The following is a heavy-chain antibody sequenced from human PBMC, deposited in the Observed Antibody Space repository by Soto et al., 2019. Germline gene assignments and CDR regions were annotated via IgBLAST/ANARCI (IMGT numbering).Heavy chain of an antibody. J-gene: IGHJ5*02. V-gene: IGHV4-59*01. CDR1: GGSISSYY. CDR3: ARGVPATHNWFDP. Sequence: SETLSLTCTVSGGSISSYYWSWIRQPPGKGLEWIGYIYYSGSTNYNPSLKSRVTISVDTSKNQFSLKLSSVTAPDTAVYYCARGVPATHNWFDPPGQATLVTLSS. CDR2: IYYSGST. D-gene: IGHD2-2*01.